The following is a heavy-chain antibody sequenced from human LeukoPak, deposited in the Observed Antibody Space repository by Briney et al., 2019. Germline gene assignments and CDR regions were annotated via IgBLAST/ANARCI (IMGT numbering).Heavy chain of an antibody. D-gene: IGHD3-10*01. V-gene: IGHV3-15*01. J-gene: IGHJ4*02. CDR1: GFTFSHVW. CDR3: TTEVRYYGSGSYRY. Sequence: GGSLRLSCAASGFTFSHVWMTWVRQAPGKGLEWVGRIKSISEGGTTDYAAPVKGRFTISRDDSKNTLYLQMNSLKTEDTAVYYCTTEVRYYGSGSYRYWGQGTLVTVSS. CDR2: IKSISEGGTT.